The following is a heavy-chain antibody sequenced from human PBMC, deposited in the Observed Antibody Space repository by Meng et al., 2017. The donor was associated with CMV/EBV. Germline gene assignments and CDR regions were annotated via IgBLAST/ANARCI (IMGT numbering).Heavy chain of an antibody. CDR1: GFTFSSYW. V-gene: IGHV3-7*01. CDR2: IKQDGSEK. CDR3: ARGIGYCSSTSRDRYAFDI. D-gene: IGHD2-2*01. J-gene: IGHJ3*02. Sequence: GESLKISCAASGFTFSSYWMSWVRQAPGKGLEWVANIKQDGSEKYYVDSVKGRFTISRDNAKNSLYLQMNSLRAEDTAVYYCARGIGYCSSTSRDRYAFDIWGQGTMVTVSS.